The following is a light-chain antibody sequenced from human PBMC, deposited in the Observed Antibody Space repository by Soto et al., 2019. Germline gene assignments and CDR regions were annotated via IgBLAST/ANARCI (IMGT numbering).Light chain of an antibody. CDR3: QQYDTYSGT. CDR2: RAS. J-gene: IGKJ3*01. CDR1: QSINTC. Sequence: DIQMTQSPSTLSASVGDRVTITCRASQSINTCLAWYQQKPGKAPKLLIYRASSLESGVPSRFSGSGSGTEFTLTISSLQPDDFSTYYCQQYDTYSGTFGPGTKVDIK. V-gene: IGKV1-5*03.